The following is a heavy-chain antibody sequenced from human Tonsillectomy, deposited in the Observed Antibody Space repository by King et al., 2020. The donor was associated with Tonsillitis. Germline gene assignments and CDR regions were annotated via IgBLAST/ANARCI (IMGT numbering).Heavy chain of an antibody. V-gene: IGHV3-30*18. J-gene: IGHJ4*02. CDR1: GFTFSSYG. CDR3: AKDPASSTIFGVVIDY. D-gene: IGHD3-3*01. CDR2: IPYDGSNK. Sequence: QLVQSGGGVVQPGRSLRLSCAASGFTFSSYGMHWVRQAPGKGLEWVAVIPYDGSNKYYADSVKGRFTISRDNSKNTLYLQMNSLRAEETAVYYCAKDPASSTIFGVVIDYWGQGTLVTVSS.